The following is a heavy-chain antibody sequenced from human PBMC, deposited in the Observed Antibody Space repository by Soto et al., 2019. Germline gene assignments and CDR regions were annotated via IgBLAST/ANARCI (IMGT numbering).Heavy chain of an antibody. V-gene: IGHV3-74*01. D-gene: IGHD3-3*01. CDR3: ARDLTYYDFWSGYFDYYYYMDV. CDR1: GFTFSSYW. CDR2: INSDGSST. J-gene: IGHJ6*03. Sequence: GGSLRLSCAASGFTFSSYWMHWVRQAPGKGLVWVSRINSDGSSTSYADSVKGRFTISRDNAKNTLYLQMNSLRAEDTAVYYCARDLTYYDFWSGYFDYYYYMDVWGKGTTVTVSS.